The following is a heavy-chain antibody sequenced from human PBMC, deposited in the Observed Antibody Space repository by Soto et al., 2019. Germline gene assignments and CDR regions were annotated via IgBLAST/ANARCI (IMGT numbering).Heavy chain of an antibody. V-gene: IGHV1-69*13. CDR2: IIPIFGTA. D-gene: IGHD4-17*01. CDR3: ARDGKATVTTAHYYGMDV. CDR1: GGTFSSYA. Sequence: ASVKVSCKASGGTFSSYAISWVRQAPGQGLEWMGGIIPIFGTANYAQKFQGRVTITADESTSTAYMELSSLRSEDTAVYYCARDGKATVTTAHYYGMDVWGQGTTVTVSS. J-gene: IGHJ6*02.